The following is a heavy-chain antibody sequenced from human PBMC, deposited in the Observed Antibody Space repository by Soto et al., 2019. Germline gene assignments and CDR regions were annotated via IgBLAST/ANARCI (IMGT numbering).Heavy chain of an antibody. CDR1: GYTFTSYY. CDR3: TRDRGTSMITKLFDY. CDR2: INPSGGGT. J-gene: IGHJ4*02. D-gene: IGHD3-16*01. Sequence: ASGKVSCKASGYTFTSYYLHWVRQAPGQGLEWMGIINPSGGGTSYAQKFQSRVTMTIDSSTSTVYMELSSPISDDTAVYYCTRDRGTSMITKLFDYWGQGTLVTVS. V-gene: IGHV1-46*03.